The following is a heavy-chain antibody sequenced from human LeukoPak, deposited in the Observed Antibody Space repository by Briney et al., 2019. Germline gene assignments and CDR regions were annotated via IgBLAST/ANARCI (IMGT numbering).Heavy chain of an antibody. Sequence: ASVKVSCKASGYTFTSYYMHWVRQAPGQGLEWMGIINPSGGSTSYAQKFQGRVTMTRDTSTSTVYMVLSSLRSEDTAVYYCARDLVPSQTRRDGYNFDYWGQGTLVTASS. D-gene: IGHD5-24*01. CDR1: GYTFTSYY. CDR2: INPSGGST. CDR3: ARDLVPSQTRRDGYNFDY. J-gene: IGHJ4*02. V-gene: IGHV1-46*01.